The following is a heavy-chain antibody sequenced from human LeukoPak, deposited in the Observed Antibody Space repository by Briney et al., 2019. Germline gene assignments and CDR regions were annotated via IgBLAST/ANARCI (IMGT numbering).Heavy chain of an antibody. J-gene: IGHJ6*02. CDR3: ARARGGTGIDYVAPFKASYNYGMDV. V-gene: IGHV4-31*03. CDR1: GGSFNSAGYY. CDR2: IYYSGAT. Sequence: SEALSLTCTVSGGSFNSAGYYWSWIRQHPGEGLEWIGYIYYSGATYYNPSLKSRLTISADTSKNQFFLKVTSVTAADTAVYYCARARGGTGIDYVAPFKASYNYGMDVWGQGTTVTVSS. D-gene: IGHD4-17*01.